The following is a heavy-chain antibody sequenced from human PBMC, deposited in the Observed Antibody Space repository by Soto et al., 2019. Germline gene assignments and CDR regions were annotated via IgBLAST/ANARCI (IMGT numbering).Heavy chain of an antibody. D-gene: IGHD6-19*01. CDR3: ARREHISGCFDY. V-gene: IGHV3-23*01. J-gene: IGHJ4*02. CDR1: GFTFSSYA. Sequence: GGSLRLSCAASGFTFSSYAMSWVRQAPGKGLEWVSEITSSGGEQYYTYYADSVKGRFSISRDNSKSTLYLQMNSLRAEDTAVYYCARREHISGCFDYWGQGTLVTVSS. CDR2: ITSSGGEQYYT.